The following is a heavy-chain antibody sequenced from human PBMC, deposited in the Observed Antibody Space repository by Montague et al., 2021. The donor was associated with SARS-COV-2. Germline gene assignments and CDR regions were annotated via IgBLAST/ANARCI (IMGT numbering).Heavy chain of an antibody. CDR2: IYYSGST. J-gene: IGHJ4*02. D-gene: IGHD3-22*01. V-gene: IGHV4-39*01. CDR3: ASPGVYYDSSGLLGFDY. Sequence: SETLSLTCTVSSGSISSISYYWVWIRQPPGKGLEWIGSIYYSGSTYYNPSLKSRVTISVDTSKNQFSLKLISVTAADTAVYYCASPGVYYDSSGLLGFDYWGQGTLVTVSS. CDR1: SGSISSISYY.